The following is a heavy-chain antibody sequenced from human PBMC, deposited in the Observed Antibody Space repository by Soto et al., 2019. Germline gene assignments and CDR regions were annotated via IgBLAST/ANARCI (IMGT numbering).Heavy chain of an antibody. D-gene: IGHD3-3*01. V-gene: IGHV3-11*01. J-gene: IGHJ6*03. Sequence: GGSLRLSCAASGFTFSDYYMSWIRQAPGKGLEWVSYISSSGSTIYYADSVKGRFTISRDNAKNSLYLQMNSLRAEDTAVYYCASRQEDFWSGYYNYYYYYMDVWGKGTTVTVYS. CDR1: GFTFSDYY. CDR3: ASRQEDFWSGYYNYYYYYMDV. CDR2: ISSSGSTI.